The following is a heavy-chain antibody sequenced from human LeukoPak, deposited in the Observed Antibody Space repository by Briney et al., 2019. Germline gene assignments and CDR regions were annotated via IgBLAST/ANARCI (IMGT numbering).Heavy chain of an antibody. J-gene: IGHJ4*02. V-gene: IGHV3-7*01. CDR2: IKQDGSEK. D-gene: IGHD1-1*01. CDR3: ATVHDSSLDY. CDR1: GFTFNNHW. Sequence: GGSLRLSCVVSGFTFNNHWMSWVRQAPGKGLEWVANIKQDGSEKYYVDSVKGRFTISRDNAKNSLYLQMNSLRAEDTAVYYCATVHDSSLDYWGQGTLVTVSS.